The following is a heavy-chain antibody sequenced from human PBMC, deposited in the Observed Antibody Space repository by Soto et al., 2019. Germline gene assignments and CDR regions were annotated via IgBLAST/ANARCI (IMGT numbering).Heavy chain of an antibody. CDR1: GGSISRFNYF. CDR2: LYYSGNT. D-gene: IGHD2-15*01. CDR3: ARGGGSTFNWFDP. J-gene: IGHJ5*02. V-gene: IGHV4-39*01. Sequence: QLQLQQSGPGLVKPSETLSLTCTVSGGSISRFNYFWVWIRQPPGKGLEWIGSLYYSGNTYYNPSLQSRVTISVDTSKKQCTLTLRSVTAADTAVYYCARGGGSTFNWFDPWGQGTLVTVSP.